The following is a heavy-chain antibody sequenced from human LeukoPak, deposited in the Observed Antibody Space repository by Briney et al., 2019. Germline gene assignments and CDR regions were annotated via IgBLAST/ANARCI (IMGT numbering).Heavy chain of an antibody. D-gene: IGHD3-16*02. V-gene: IGHV1-69*04. CDR1: GGTFSSYA. CDR3: ARSPYYDNIWGSYRSENAEYFQY. Sequence: SVKVSCKASGGTFSSYAISWVRQAPGQGLEWMGRIIPILGIANYAQKFQGRVTITADKSTSTAYMELSSLRSDDTAVYYCARSPYYDNIWGSYRSENAEYFQYWGQGTLITVSS. J-gene: IGHJ1*01. CDR2: IIPILGIA.